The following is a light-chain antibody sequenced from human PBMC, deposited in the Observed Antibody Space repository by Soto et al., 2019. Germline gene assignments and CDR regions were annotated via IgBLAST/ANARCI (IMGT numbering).Light chain of an antibody. CDR3: AEWDNRLNGYG. Sequence: QSVLTQPPSASGTPGQRVTISCSGSSSNIGSNTLNWYQQLPGTAPKLLIYSNNQLPSGVPDRFSGSKSGTSASLAISGLQSEDEADYYCAEWDNRLNGYGFGTGTKRIVL. CDR2: SNN. J-gene: IGLJ1*01. CDR1: SSNIGSNT. V-gene: IGLV1-44*01.